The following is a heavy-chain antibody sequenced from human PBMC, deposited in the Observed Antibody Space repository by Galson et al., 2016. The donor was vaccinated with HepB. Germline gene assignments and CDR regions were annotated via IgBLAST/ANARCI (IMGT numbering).Heavy chain of an antibody. J-gene: IGHJ3*01. Sequence: SVKVSCKASGGTFSSYTINWVRQAPGKGLEWMGGITATFGTANYAQKLQGRVTITADESTNTAYLELSSLRSEDTAVYYCATRMRGSGYARCFELWGQGTMVTVSS. CDR3: ATRMRGSGYARCFEL. CDR2: ITATFGTA. D-gene: IGHD5-12*01. CDR1: GGTFSSYT. V-gene: IGHV1-69*13.